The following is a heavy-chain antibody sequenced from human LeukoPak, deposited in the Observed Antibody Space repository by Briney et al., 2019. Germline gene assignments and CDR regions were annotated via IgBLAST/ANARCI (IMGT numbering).Heavy chain of an antibody. CDR1: GGSIRSYY. Sequence: PSEALSLTCTVSGGSIRSYYWSWIRQPPGKGLEWIGYIYYSGSTNYNPSLKSRVSISVDTSKNQFSLKLSSVTAADTAVYYCARTGSTVTMLYPFDHWGQGTLVTVSS. V-gene: IGHV4-59*01. D-gene: IGHD4-17*01. J-gene: IGHJ4*02. CDR3: ARTGSTVTMLYPFDH. CDR2: IYYSGST.